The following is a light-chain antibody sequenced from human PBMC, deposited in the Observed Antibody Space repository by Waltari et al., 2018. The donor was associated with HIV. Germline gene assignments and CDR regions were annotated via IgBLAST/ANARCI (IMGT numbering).Light chain of an antibody. CDR3: SSYTTIYTWV. Sequence: QSALTQPASVSGSPGQSITISCTGTSSDIGEYNYVSLFQHHPTQAPKLIIFDVSYRPSGVPTRFSVSQSGNTASLTISGLQAEDEADYYCSSYTTIYTWVFGGGTKLTVL. J-gene: IGLJ3*02. CDR1: SSDIGEYNY. V-gene: IGLV2-14*01. CDR2: DVS.